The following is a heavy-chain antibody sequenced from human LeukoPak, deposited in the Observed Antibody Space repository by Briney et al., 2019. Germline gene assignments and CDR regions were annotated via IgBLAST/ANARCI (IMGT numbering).Heavy chain of an antibody. CDR2: ISAYNGNT. CDR3: ARRRRGYSYGSPFAFDI. Sequence: ASVKVSCKASGYTFTGYHIHWVRQAPGQGLEWMGWISAYNGNTNYAQKLQGRVTMTTDTSTSTAYMELRSLRSDDTAVYYCARRRRGYSYGSPFAFDIWGRGTMVTVSS. J-gene: IGHJ3*02. CDR1: GYTFTGYH. D-gene: IGHD5-18*01. V-gene: IGHV1-18*04.